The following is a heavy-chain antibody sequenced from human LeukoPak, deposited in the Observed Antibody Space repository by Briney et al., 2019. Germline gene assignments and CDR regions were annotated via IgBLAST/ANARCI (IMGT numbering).Heavy chain of an antibody. J-gene: IGHJ6*02. CDR3: AREGYYDSSGYSQVQYYYYGMDV. Sequence: ASVKVSCKASGYTFTGYGISWVRQAPGQGLEWIVWISGYNGNTNYAQKVQGRVTMTTDTSTRTAYMELRSLRSDDTAVYYCAREGYYDSSGYSQVQYYYYGMDVWGQGTTVTVSS. CDR1: GYTFTGYG. CDR2: ISGYNGNT. V-gene: IGHV1-18*01. D-gene: IGHD3-22*01.